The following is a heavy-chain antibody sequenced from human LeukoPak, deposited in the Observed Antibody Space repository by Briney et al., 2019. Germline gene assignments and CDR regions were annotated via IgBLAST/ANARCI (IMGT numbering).Heavy chain of an antibody. CDR1: GFTVITND. Sequence: GGSLRLSCAASGFTVITNDMSRVRQAPGKGLEWVSYISSSSSTIYYADSVKGRFTISIDNAKNSLYLQMNSLRAEDTAVYYCARDLDYCSSTSSYDVRTYLDVWGKGTTVTVSS. CDR2: ISSSSSTI. V-gene: IGHV3-48*01. J-gene: IGHJ6*03. CDR3: ARDLDYCSSTSSYDVRTYLDV. D-gene: IGHD2-2*01.